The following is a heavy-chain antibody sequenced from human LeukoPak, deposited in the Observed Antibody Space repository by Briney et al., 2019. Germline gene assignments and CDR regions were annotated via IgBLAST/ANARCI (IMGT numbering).Heavy chain of an antibody. D-gene: IGHD2-2*01. CDR2: INPNSGGT. CDR1: RYIFTGYY. CDR3: ARRASHFDAFDI. Sequence: ASVKVSCKASRYIFTGYYMHWGRQAPGQGLEWMGWINPNSGGTNSAQKFQGRVTMTRDTSISTAYMELSRLTSDDTAVYYCARRASHFDAFDIWGQGTMVTVSS. V-gene: IGHV1-2*02. J-gene: IGHJ3*02.